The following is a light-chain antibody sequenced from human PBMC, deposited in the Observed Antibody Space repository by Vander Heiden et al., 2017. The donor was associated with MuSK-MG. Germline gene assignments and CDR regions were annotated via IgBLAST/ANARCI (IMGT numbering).Light chain of an antibody. Sequence: DIVMTQSPLSLPVSPGEPASISCRSSQSLLYRNGKNYLDWYLQKPGQSPQLLIYLGSSRASGVPDRFTGSGSGTDFTLKISRVEPEDVGVYYCRQALQTPRTFGQGTKVEIK. J-gene: IGKJ1*01. CDR2: LGS. V-gene: IGKV2-28*01. CDR3: RQALQTPRT. CDR1: QSLLYRNGKNY.